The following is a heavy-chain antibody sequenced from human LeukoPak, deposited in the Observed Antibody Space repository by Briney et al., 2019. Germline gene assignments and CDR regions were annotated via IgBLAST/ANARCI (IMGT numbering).Heavy chain of an antibody. Sequence: PGGSLRLSCAASGFTFSDYYMNWIRQTPGKGLEWDSYISPSGSNTYYADSVKGRFTISRDNAKNSLYLQMNSLRAEDTAVYYCAREATISSWGQGTLVTVSS. D-gene: IGHD3-3*01. V-gene: IGHV3-11*01. CDR1: GFTFSDYY. CDR3: AREATISS. J-gene: IGHJ4*02. CDR2: ISPSGSNT.